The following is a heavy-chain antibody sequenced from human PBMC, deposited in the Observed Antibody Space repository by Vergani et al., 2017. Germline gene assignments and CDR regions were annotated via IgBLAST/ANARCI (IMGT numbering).Heavy chain of an antibody. Sequence: QITLKESGPTLVKPTQTLTLTCTFSGFSLNTRGVSVAWIRQPPGKALDWLALIYWNDDQHYSPSLNNRVTITKDTSKNQVVLTMTNMDYVDTGTYYCVYRKTECGTTGCVYPFYYYYYMDVWGQGTTVTVSS. CDR1: GFSLNTRGVS. CDR2: IYWNDDQ. CDR3: VYRKTECGTTGCVYPFYYYYYMDV. D-gene: IGHD1-7*01. V-gene: IGHV2-5*04. J-gene: IGHJ6*03.